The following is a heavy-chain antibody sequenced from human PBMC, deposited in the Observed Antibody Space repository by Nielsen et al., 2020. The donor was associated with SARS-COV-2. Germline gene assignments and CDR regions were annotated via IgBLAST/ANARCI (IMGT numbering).Heavy chain of an antibody. Sequence: SETLSLTCTVSGGSISSGSYYWSWIRQPAGKGLEWIGRIYTSGSTNYNPSLKSRVTISVDTSKNQFTLKLSSVTAADTDVYYCARDFGSGNYYYYGMDVWGQGTTVTVSS. CDR2: IYTSGST. CDR1: GGSISSGSYY. D-gene: IGHD3-10*01. J-gene: IGHJ6*02. CDR3: ARDFGSGNYYYYGMDV. V-gene: IGHV4-61*02.